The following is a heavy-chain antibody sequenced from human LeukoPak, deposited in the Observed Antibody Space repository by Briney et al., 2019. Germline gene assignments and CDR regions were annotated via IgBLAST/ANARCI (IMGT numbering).Heavy chain of an antibody. Sequence: GGSLRLSCAASGXSFSTRGVHWVRQAPGKGQEWVAAISYDGSNKYYADSVKDRFTISRDNSKNTLDLQMNSLRAEDTAVYYCARLYSSGWYADHWGQGTLVTVSS. V-gene: IGHV3-33*01. CDR1: GXSFSTRG. J-gene: IGHJ4*02. CDR2: ISYDGSNK. D-gene: IGHD6-19*01. CDR3: ARLYSSGWYADH.